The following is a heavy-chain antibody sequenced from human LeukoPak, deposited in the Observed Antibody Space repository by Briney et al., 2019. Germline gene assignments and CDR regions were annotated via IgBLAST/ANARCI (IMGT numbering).Heavy chain of an antibody. Sequence: SETLSLTCTVSGGSISSYYWSWIRQPPGKGREWIGYIYYSGSTNYNPSLNSRVTISVDTSKNQFSLNLSSVTAAATPVYYCAGGYCSGGSCSPQGFDYWGQGTLVTVSS. J-gene: IGHJ4*02. D-gene: IGHD2-15*01. V-gene: IGHV4-59*01. CDR2: IYYSGST. CDR1: GGSISSYY. CDR3: AGGYCSGGSCSPQGFDY.